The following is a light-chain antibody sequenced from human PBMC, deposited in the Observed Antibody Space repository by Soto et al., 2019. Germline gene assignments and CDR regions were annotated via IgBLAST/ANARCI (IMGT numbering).Light chain of an antibody. J-gene: IGKJ2*01. CDR1: QSINSE. CDR3: QQGHNWPLT. Sequence: EIVMTQSPATLSLSPGERAALSCRASQSINSELAWYQQNPGQPPRLLIYGASTRATGVPARFTGSESGSEFTLTISRLQSEDFAVYYCQQGHNWPLTFGQGTRLEI. CDR2: GAS. V-gene: IGKV3-15*01.